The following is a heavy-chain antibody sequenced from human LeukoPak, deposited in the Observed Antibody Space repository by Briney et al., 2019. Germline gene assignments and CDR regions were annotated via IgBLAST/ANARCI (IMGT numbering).Heavy chain of an antibody. CDR3: ARGRVRVSSSSGDYYYYNMDV. J-gene: IGHJ6*03. CDR2: ISYDGSNK. V-gene: IGHV3-30*04. Sequence: GGSLRLSCAASGFTFSSYAMHWVRQAPGKGLEWVAVISYDGSNKYYADSVKGRFTISRDNSKNTLYLQMNSLRAEDTAVYYCARGRVRVSSSSGDYYYYNMDVWGKGTTVTVSS. CDR1: GFTFSSYA. D-gene: IGHD6-6*01.